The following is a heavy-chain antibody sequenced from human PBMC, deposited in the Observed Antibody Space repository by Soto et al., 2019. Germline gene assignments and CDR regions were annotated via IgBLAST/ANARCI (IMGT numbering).Heavy chain of an antibody. D-gene: IGHD6-13*01. CDR1: GFTFSNAW. CDR3: TTDRPIAAAGIGAARY. Sequence: EVQLVESGGGLVKPGGSLRLSCAASGFTFSNAWMNWVLQAPGKGLELVGRIKSKTDGGTTDYAAPVKGRFTISRDVSKNTMYLQMNSLNTGDAAVYYCTTDRPIAAAGIGAARYWGQGTLVTVSS. V-gene: IGHV3-15*07. J-gene: IGHJ4*02. CDR2: IKSKTDGGTT.